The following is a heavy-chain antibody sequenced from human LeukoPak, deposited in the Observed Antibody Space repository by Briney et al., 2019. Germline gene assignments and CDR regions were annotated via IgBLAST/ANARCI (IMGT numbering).Heavy chain of an antibody. D-gene: IGHD2-15*01. CDR3: ARVGNWWELDY. Sequence: PSETLSLTCTVSGGSISSSSYYWGWIRQPPGKGLEWIGSIYYSGSTYYNPSLKSRVTISVATSQNQFSLKLSSVTAADTAVYYCARVGNWWELDYWGQGTLVTVSS. CDR1: GGSISSSSYY. V-gene: IGHV4-39*01. CDR2: IYYSGST. J-gene: IGHJ4*02.